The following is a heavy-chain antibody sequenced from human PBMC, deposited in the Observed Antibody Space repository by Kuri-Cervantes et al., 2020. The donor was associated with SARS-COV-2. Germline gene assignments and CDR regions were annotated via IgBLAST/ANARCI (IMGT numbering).Heavy chain of an antibody. V-gene: IGHV1-2*04. CDR2: INPNSGGT. CDR1: GYTFTDYY. D-gene: IGHD3-22*01. CDR3: ASTTPFRRLVVIFQGGAFDI. J-gene: IGHJ3*02. Sequence: ASVKVSCKASGYTFTDYYMHWVRQAPGQGLEWMGWINPNSGGTNYAQKFQGWVTMTRDTSISTVYMELSRLRSDDTAMYYCASTTPFRRLVVIFQGGAFDIWGQGTMVTVSS.